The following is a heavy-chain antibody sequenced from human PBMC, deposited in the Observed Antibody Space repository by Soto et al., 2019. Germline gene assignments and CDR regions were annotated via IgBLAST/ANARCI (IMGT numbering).Heavy chain of an antibody. CDR1: GYSFTSYW. Sequence: GESLKISCKGSGYSFTSYWIGWVRQMPGKGLEWMGIIYPGDSDSRYSPSFQGQVTISADKSISTASLQWSSLKASDTAMYYCGRVSLPRSKISIGHNYYGMDVWGQGTTVTVSS. V-gene: IGHV5-51*01. CDR2: IYPGDSDS. D-gene: IGHD6-6*01. J-gene: IGHJ6*02. CDR3: GRVSLPRSKISIGHNYYGMDV.